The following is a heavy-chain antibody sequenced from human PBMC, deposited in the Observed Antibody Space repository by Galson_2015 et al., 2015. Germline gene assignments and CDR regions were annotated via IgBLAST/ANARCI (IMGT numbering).Heavy chain of an antibody. CDR2: IYPGDSDT. V-gene: IGHV5-51*01. CDR3: ARHSQYFEL. CDR1: GYRFTNYW. J-gene: IGHJ2*01. Sequence: QSGAEVKKPGESLKISCQGSGYRFTNYWIGWVRQMPGKGLELMGIIYPGDSDTRYSPSFQGQVTISADKSINTAYLQWSSLRASDTAIYYCARHSQYFELWGRGTLVTVSS.